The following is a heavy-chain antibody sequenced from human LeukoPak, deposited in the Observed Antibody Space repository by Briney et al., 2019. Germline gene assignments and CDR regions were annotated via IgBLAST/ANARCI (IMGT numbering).Heavy chain of an antibody. V-gene: IGHV4-61*02. J-gene: IGHJ6*02. Sequence: SETLSLTCTVSGGSISGGSYYWSWIRQPAGKGLEWIGSIYTSGSTNYNPSLKSRVTISVDTSKNQCSLKLSSGTAADTAVYYCARGGGYYYYGMDVWGQGTTVTVSS. CDR3: ARGGGYYYYGMDV. D-gene: IGHD3-16*01. CDR1: GGSISGGSYY. CDR2: IYTSGST.